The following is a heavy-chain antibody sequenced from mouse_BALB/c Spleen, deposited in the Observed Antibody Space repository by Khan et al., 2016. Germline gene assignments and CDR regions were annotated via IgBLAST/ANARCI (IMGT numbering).Heavy chain of an antibody. CDR2: ISPDSSTI. J-gene: IGHJ4*01. CDR3: ARPVYTRAMDY. CDR1: GFDFSRYW. V-gene: IGHV4-1*02. Sequence: EVQLVESGGGLVQPGGSLKLSCAASGFDFSRYWMSWVRQAPGKGLEWIGEISPDSSTINYTPSLKDKFIISRDNAKNTLYLQMSKVRSEDTALYYWARPVYTRAMDYWGQGTSVTVSS.